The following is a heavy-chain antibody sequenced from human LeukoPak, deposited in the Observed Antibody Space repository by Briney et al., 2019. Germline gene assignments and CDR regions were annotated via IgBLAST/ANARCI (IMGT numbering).Heavy chain of an antibody. V-gene: IGHV3-23*01. Sequence: PGGSLRLSCAASGFTFSSYAMSWVRQAPGKGPEWVSAISGSGGSTYYADSVKGRFTISRDNSKNTLYLQMNSLRAEDTAVYYCAKWVLNPGVVVTASDAFDIWGQGTMVTVSS. CDR2: ISGSGGST. D-gene: IGHD2-21*02. CDR3: AKWVLNPGVVVTASDAFDI. CDR1: GFTFSSYA. J-gene: IGHJ3*02.